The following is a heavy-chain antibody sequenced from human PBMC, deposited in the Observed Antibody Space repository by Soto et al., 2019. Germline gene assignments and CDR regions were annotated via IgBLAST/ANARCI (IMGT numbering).Heavy chain of an antibody. CDR3: ARSTDSSGWRFDS. J-gene: IGHJ4*02. D-gene: IGHD6-19*01. Sequence: SETLSLTCTVSSGSISTSTSYWGWIRQSPGKGLEWIGNIYYSGSTDYNPSLKSRVTMSVDTSKNQFSLRLRSVTAADTAVYYCARSTDSSGWRFDSWGQGTQVT. V-gene: IGHV4-39*01. CDR2: IYYSGST. CDR1: SGSISTSTSY.